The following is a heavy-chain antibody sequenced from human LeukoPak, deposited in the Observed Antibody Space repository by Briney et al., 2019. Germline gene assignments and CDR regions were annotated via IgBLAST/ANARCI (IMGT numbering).Heavy chain of an antibody. V-gene: IGHV4-30-4*01. CDR3: ARVRTYYDFWCGYSYNWFDP. CDR1: GGSISSGDYY. Sequence: PSQTLSLTCTVSGGSISSGDYYWSWIRQPPGKGLEWIGYIYYSGSTYYNPSLKSRVTISVDTSKNQFSLKLSSVTAADTAVYYCARVRTYYDFWCGYSYNWFDPWGQGTLVTVSS. CDR2: IYYSGST. D-gene: IGHD3-3*01. J-gene: IGHJ5*02.